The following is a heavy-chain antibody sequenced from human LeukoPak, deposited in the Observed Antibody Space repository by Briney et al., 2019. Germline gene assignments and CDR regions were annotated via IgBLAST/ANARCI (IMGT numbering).Heavy chain of an antibody. D-gene: IGHD3-22*01. CDR3: AREEGYDSSGYFVS. Sequence: LGASVKVSCTASGYTFTGYYMHWVRQAPGQGLEWMGWINPNSGGTNYAQKFQGRVTMTRDTSISTAYMELSRLRSDDTAVYYCAREEGYDSSGYFVSWGQGTLVTVSS. CDR2: INPNSGGT. J-gene: IGHJ5*01. CDR1: GYTFTGYY. V-gene: IGHV1-2*03.